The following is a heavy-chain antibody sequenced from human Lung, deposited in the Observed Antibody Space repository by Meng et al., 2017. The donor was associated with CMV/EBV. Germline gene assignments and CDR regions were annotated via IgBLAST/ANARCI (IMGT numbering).Heavy chain of an antibody. CDR2: ISPYSGNT. CDR1: GYPFTSYG. Sequence: QVQLVQSGPAVTKPADFSMDRCTTTGYPFTSYGISWVRQAPGQGLEWMGWISPYSGNTKYAQNLQGRVTLTTDTSTDTAYMELGSLIFDDTAVYYCARDPRYSDNWFRAGDFQQWGQGPLVTVSS. D-gene: IGHD1-1*01. CDR3: ARDPRYSDNWFRAGDFQQ. J-gene: IGHJ1*01. V-gene: IGHV1-18*01.